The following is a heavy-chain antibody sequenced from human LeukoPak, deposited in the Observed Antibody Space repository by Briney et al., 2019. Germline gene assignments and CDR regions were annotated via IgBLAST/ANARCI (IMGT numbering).Heavy chain of an antibody. J-gene: IGHJ6*02. CDR2: INSDGSST. V-gene: IGHV3-74*01. D-gene: IGHD3-3*01. CDR1: GFTFSSYW. Sequence: GGSLRLSCAASGFTFSSYWMHWVRQAPGKGLVWVSRINSDGSSTSYADSVKGRFTISRDNAKNTLYLQMNSLRAEDTAVYYCARDYDFWSGYYYYYGVDVWGQGTTVTVSS. CDR3: ARDYDFWSGYYYYYGVDV.